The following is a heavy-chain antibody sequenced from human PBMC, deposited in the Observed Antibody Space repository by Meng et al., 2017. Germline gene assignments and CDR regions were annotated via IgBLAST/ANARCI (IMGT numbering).Heavy chain of an antibody. J-gene: IGHJ5*02. V-gene: IGHV4-39*07. Sequence: SETLSLTCTVSGGSISSSSYYWGWIRQPPGKGLEWIGSIYYSGSTYYNPSLKSRVTISVDTSKNQFSLKLSSVTAADTAVYYCARARSQFSLDPWGQGTLVTVSS. CDR1: GGSISSSSYY. CDR3: ARARSQFSLDP. CDR2: IYYSGST.